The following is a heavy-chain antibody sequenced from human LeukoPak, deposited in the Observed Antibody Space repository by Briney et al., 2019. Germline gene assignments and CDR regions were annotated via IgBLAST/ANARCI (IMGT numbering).Heavy chain of an antibody. Sequence: GGSLRLSCAASGFTFSSYGMRWVRQAPGKGLEWVAVIWYDGSNKYYADSVKGRFTISRDNSKNTLYLQMNSLRAEDTAVYYCARDPSYGATHPDNWGEGTLVTVSS. V-gene: IGHV3-33*01. CDR1: GFTFSSYG. D-gene: IGHD4-17*01. CDR2: IWYDGSNK. J-gene: IGHJ4*02. CDR3: ARDPSYGATHPDN.